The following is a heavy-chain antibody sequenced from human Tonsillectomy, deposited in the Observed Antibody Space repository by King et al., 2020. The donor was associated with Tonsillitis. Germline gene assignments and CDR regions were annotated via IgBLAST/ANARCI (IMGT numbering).Heavy chain of an antibody. D-gene: IGHD3-22*01. Sequence: VQLVESGGGVVQPGGPLRLSCAASGFTCSTYGMHWVRQAPGKGLEWVAFIRYDGSNKYYADSVKGRFTISRDNSKNTLFLQMNSLRAEDTAVYYCAKEGENDSSGAFDYWGQGTQVTVSS. V-gene: IGHV3-30*02. J-gene: IGHJ4*02. CDR3: AKEGENDSSGAFDY. CDR1: GFTCSTYG. CDR2: IRYDGSNK.